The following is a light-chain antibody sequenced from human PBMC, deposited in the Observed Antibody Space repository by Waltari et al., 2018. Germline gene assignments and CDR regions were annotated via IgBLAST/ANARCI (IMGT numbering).Light chain of an antibody. CDR3: QQNSNWPWT. J-gene: IGKJ1*01. CDR2: GAS. Sequence: EIEMTQSPATLSLSPGEIATLSCRASQSVSSSLAWYQQKPGQAPRLLIYGASYRATGIPDRFSGSGSGTEFTLTISSLEPEDFAVYFCQQNSNWPWTFGQGTKVEIK. V-gene: IGKV3D-15*01. CDR1: QSVSSS.